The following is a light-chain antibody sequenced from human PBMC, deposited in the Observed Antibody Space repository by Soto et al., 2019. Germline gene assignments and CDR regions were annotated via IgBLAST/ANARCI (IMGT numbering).Light chain of an antibody. CDR2: LAS. CDR1: QSVSNN. Sequence: EIVITQSPATLSVSPGERATLSCRASQSVSNNLAWYQQQPGQAPRLLIYLASTRATGIPARFSGSGSGTAFTLPISSLQSPDLAVYYCQQYNNWPPTTVGQGTRLEIK. V-gene: IGKV3D-15*01. CDR3: QQYNNWPPTT. J-gene: IGKJ5*01.